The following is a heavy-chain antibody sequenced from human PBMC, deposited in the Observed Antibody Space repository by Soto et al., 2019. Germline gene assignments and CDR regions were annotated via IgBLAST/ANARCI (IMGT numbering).Heavy chain of an antibody. Sequence: QVQLVQSGAAVKKPGSSVKVSCKASGGTLDSYTFSWVRQAPGQGLEWMGRFIPMIGLTNYAQNFQGRVTFSADKSTRTAYMELSGLRSGDAAVYYCAGVRRDYFDSWGQGALVTVS. CDR3: AGVRRDYFDS. J-gene: IGHJ4*02. D-gene: IGHD3-10*01. V-gene: IGHV1-69*02. CDR2: FIPMIGLT. CDR1: GGTLDSYT.